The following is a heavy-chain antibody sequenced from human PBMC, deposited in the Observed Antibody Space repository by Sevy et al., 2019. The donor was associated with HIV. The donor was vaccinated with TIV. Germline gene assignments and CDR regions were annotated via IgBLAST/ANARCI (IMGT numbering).Heavy chain of an antibody. D-gene: IGHD6-13*01. CDR3: ERYPPVSAAAHYYYYVMDV. J-gene: IGHJ6*02. Sequence: ASVKVSCKASGYTFTSYAMHWVRQAPGQRLEWMGWINAGNGNTKYSQKFQGRVTITRDTSVSTAYMELSSLRSEDTAVYYCERYPPVSAAAHYYYYVMDVWGQGTTVTVSS. V-gene: IGHV1-3*01. CDR2: INAGNGNT. CDR1: GYTFTSYA.